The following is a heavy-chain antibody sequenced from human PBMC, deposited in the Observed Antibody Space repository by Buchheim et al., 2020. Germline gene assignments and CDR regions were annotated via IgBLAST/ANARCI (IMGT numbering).Heavy chain of an antibody. CDR1: GFTFSSYW. J-gene: IGHJ4*02. CDR2: IKQDGSEK. CDR3: ARTISAYYYDSSGYYYEAYYFDY. D-gene: IGHD3-22*01. V-gene: IGHV3-7*01. Sequence: EVQLVESGGGLVQPGGSLRLSCAASGFTFSSYWMSWVRQAPGKGLEWVANIKQDGSEKYYVDSVKGRFTISRDNAKNSLYLQMNSLRAEDTAVYYCARTISAYYYDSSGYYYEAYYFDYWGQGTL.